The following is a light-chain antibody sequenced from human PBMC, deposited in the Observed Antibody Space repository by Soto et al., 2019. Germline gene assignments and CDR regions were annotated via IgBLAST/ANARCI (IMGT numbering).Light chain of an antibody. CDR3: QHYDTYSWT. CDR1: QSISTW. CDR2: DAS. V-gene: IGKV1-5*01. Sequence: DIQMTQSPSTLSTSVGDRVTITCRASQSISTWLAWYQHKPGKAPKLLIYDASSLESGVPSRFSGSGSGTEFTLTISSLHPDDFETYYCQHYDTYSWTFGQEPKVELK. J-gene: IGKJ1*01.